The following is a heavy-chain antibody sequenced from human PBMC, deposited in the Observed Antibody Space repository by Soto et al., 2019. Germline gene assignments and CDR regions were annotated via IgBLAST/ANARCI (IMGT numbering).Heavy chain of an antibody. CDR3: ARVVGHDFWSGYYTPYYYYYMDV. V-gene: IGHV4-59*01. CDR2: IYYSGST. D-gene: IGHD3-3*01. CDR1: GGSISSYY. Sequence: SETLSLTCTVSGGSISSYYWSWIRQPPGKGLEWIGYIYYSGSTNYNPSLKSRVTISVDTSKNQFSLKLSSVTAAETAVYYCARVVGHDFWSGYYTPYYYYYMDVWGKGTTVTVSS. J-gene: IGHJ6*03.